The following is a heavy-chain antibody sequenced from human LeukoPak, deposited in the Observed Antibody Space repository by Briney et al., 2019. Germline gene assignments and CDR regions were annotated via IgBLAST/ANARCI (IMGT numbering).Heavy chain of an antibody. Sequence: GGSLRLPCAASGFTFSSYSMNWVRQAPGKGLEWVSSISSSSSYIYYADSVKGRCTISRDNAKNSLYLQMNSLRAEDTAVYYCASPYVWGSYRNLYAFDIWGRGTIVTVSS. V-gene: IGHV3-21*01. CDR2: ISSSSSYI. D-gene: IGHD3-16*02. CDR3: ASPYVWGSYRNLYAFDI. J-gene: IGHJ3*02. CDR1: GFTFSSYS.